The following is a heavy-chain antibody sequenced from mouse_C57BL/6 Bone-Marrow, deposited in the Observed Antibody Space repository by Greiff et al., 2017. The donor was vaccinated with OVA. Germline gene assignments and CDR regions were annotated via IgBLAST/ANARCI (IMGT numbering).Heavy chain of an antibody. CDR3: ARHGDYGSFFDY. D-gene: IGHD1-1*01. CDR2: ISSGGSYT. J-gene: IGHJ2*01. CDR1: GFTFSSYG. Sequence: EVKLVESGGDLVKPGGSLKLSCAASGFTFSSYGMSWVRQTPDKRLERVATISSGGSYTYYPDSVKGRFTISRDNAKNTLYLQMSSLKSEDTAMYYCARHGDYGSFFDYWGQGTTLTVSS. V-gene: IGHV5-6*01.